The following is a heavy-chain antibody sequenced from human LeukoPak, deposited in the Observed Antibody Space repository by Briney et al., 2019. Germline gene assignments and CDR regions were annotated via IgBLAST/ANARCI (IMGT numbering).Heavy chain of an antibody. J-gene: IGHJ4*02. CDR2: IFGTS. Sequence: IFGTSTYAQKFQGRVAITTDESTSTAYMELSSLRSEDTAVYYCARTRYYYGSGSYDLVDYWGQGTLITVSS. CDR3: ARTRYYYGSGSYDLVDY. V-gene: IGHV1-69*05. D-gene: IGHD3-10*01.